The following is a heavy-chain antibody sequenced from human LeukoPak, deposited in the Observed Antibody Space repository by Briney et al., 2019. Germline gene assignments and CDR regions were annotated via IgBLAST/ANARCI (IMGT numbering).Heavy chain of an antibody. J-gene: IGHJ4*02. V-gene: IGHV1-69*05. CDR2: FIPIFGTA. CDR3: ARGGRYYDFWSGYRPHYFDY. CDR1: GGTFSSYA. D-gene: IGHD3-3*01. Sequence: EASVKVSCKASGGTFSSYAISWVRQAPGHGLEWMGGFIPIFGTANYAQKFQGRVTITTDESTSTAYMELSSLRSEDTAVYYCARGGRYYDFWSGYRPHYFDYWGQGTLVTVSS.